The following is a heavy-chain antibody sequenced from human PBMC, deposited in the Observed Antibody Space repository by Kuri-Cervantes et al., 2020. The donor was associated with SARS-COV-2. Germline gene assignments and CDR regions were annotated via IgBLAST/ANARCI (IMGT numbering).Heavy chain of an antibody. D-gene: IGHD1-14*01. CDR1: GFTFSSYE. Sequence: GESLKISCAASGFTFSSYEMNWVRQAPGKGLEWVSYISSSGSTIYYADSVKGRFTISRDNSKNTLYLQMNSLRAEDTAVYYCAKDGISGVAGLLPHYFDYWGQGTLVTVSS. J-gene: IGHJ4*02. V-gene: IGHV3-48*03. CDR2: ISSSGSTI. CDR3: AKDGISGVAGLLPHYFDY.